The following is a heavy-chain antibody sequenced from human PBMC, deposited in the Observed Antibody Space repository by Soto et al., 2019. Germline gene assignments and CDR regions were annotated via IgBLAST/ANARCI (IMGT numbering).Heavy chain of an antibody. CDR1: GFTFSSYG. J-gene: IGHJ3*02. CDR2: ISYDGSNK. Sequence: QVQLVESGGGVVQPGRSLRLSCAASGFTFSSYGMHWVRQAPGKGLEWVAVISYDGSNKYYADSVKGRFTISRDNSKNSRYLQMNSLRAEDTAVYYCAKDKDDSAFDIWGQGTMVTVSS. D-gene: IGHD3-3*01. CDR3: AKDKDDSAFDI. V-gene: IGHV3-30*18.